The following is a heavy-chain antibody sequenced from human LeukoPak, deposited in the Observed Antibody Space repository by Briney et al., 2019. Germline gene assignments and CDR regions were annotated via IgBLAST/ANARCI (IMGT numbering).Heavy chain of an antibody. J-gene: IGHJ5*02. V-gene: IGHV1-69*01. Sequence: EASVKVSCKASGGTFSSYAIGWVRQAPGQGLEWMGGIIPIFGTANYAQKFQGRVTITADESTSTVYMELSSLRSEDTAVYYCAREGSPIVVVPAAMGDGWFDPWGQGTLVTVSS. CDR3: AREGSPIVVVPAAMGDGWFDP. CDR2: IIPIFGTA. CDR1: GGTFSSYA. D-gene: IGHD2-2*01.